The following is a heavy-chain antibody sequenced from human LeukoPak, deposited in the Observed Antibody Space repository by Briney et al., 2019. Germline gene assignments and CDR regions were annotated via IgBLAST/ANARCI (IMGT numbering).Heavy chain of an antibody. Sequence: MSSETLSLTCAVYGGSFSGYYWSWIRQPPGKGLEWIGEINHSGSTNYNPSLKSRVTISVDTSKNQFSLKLSSVTAADTAVYYCATSYYYDSSGYSIFDYWGQGTLVTVSS. CDR1: GGSFSGYY. D-gene: IGHD3-22*01. CDR3: ATSYYYDSSGYSIFDY. V-gene: IGHV4-34*01. J-gene: IGHJ4*02. CDR2: INHSGST.